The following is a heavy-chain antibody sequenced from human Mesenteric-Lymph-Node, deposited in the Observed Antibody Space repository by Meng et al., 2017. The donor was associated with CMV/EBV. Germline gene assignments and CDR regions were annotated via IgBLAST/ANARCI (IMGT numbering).Heavy chain of an antibody. J-gene: IGHJ3*02. V-gene: IGHV4-39*07. CDR2: IYYSGST. CDR3: ARDLRWSHAFDI. CDR1: SGSLSSTSYY. D-gene: IGHD4-23*01. Sequence: SETLSLTCTVSSGSLSSTSYYWAWIRQLPGKRLQWIGSIYYSGSTYYNPSLKSRVTISVDMSKNQFSLKLSSMTAADTAVYYCARDLRWSHAFDIWGQGTMVTVSS.